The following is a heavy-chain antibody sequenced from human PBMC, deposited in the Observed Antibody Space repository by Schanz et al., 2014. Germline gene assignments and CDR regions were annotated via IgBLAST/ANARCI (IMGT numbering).Heavy chain of an antibody. J-gene: IGHJ4*02. Sequence: EVQLVESGGGLVQPGGSLRLSCEASGFDFNSYSMNWVRQVPGKGLEWVSALSGSGGSTYYADSVKGRFTISRDNSKNTLYLQMNTLRAEDTAVYYCAKQIHYDILTVTRNWGQGTLVTVSS. CDR3: AKQIHYDILTVTRN. CDR2: LSGSGGST. CDR1: GFDFNSYS. D-gene: IGHD3-9*01. V-gene: IGHV3-23*04.